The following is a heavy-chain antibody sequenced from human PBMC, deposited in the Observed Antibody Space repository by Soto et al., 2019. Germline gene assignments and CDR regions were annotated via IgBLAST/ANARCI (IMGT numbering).Heavy chain of an antibody. CDR1: GGSISSYY. CDR2: IYYSGST. V-gene: IGHV4-59*01. D-gene: IGHD3-22*01. J-gene: IGHJ6*02. CDR3: ARGGPYYYDSSGWSYYYYYGMDV. Sequence: PSETLSLTCTVSGGSISSYYWSWIRQPPGKGLEWIGYIYYSGSTNYNPSLKSRVTISVDTSKNQFSLKLSSVTAADTAVYYCARGGPYYYDSSGWSYYYYYGMDVWGQGTTVTVSS.